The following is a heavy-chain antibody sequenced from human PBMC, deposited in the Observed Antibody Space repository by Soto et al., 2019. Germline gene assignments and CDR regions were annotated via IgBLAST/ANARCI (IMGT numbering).Heavy chain of an antibody. CDR3: AREGGGSYFDY. CDR1: GFTFSSYE. D-gene: IGHD1-26*01. CDR2: INSSGSTI. J-gene: IGHJ4*02. Sequence: ESGGGLVQPGGSLRLSCAASGFTFSSYEMNWVRQAPGKGLEWVSYINSSGSTIYYADSVKGRFTISRDNAKNSLYLQMNSLRAEDTAVYYCAREGGGSYFDYWGQGTLVTVSS. V-gene: IGHV3-48*03.